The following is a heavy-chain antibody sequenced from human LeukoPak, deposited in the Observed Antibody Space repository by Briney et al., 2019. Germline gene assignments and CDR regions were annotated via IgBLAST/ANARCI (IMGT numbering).Heavy chain of an antibody. D-gene: IGHD1-1*01. CDR3: ARANEADWFDP. V-gene: IGHV4-59*01. CDR2: IYYSGST. CDR1: GGSISSYY. J-gene: IGHJ5*02. Sequence: KASETLSHTCTVSGGSISSYYWSWIRQPPGKGLEWIGYIYYSGSTNYNPPLKSRVTISVDTSKNQFSLKLSSVTAADTAVYYCARANEADWFDPWGQGTLVTVSS.